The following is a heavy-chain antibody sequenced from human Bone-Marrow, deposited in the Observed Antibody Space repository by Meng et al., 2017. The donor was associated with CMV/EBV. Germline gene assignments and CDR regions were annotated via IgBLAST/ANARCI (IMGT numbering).Heavy chain of an antibody. CDR3: ASSRGYSNYLTDY. J-gene: IGHJ4*02. Sequence: GESLKISCAASGFTFSSYGMHWVRQAPGKGLEWVAVISYDGSNKYYADSVKGRFTISRDNSKNSLYLQMNSLRAEDTAVYYCASSRGYSNYLTDYWGQGKLVNVSS. V-gene: IGHV3-30*12. D-gene: IGHD4-11*01. CDR1: GFTFSSYG. CDR2: ISYDGSNK.